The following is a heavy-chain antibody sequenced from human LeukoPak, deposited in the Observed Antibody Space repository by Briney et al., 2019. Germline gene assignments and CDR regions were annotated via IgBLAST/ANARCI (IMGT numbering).Heavy chain of an antibody. CDR2: IYTSGST. V-gene: IGHV4-4*07. CDR3: ARQNSWDYDSSLKN. J-gene: IGHJ4*02. CDR1: GGSISSYY. D-gene: IGHD3-22*01. Sequence: PSETLSLTCTVSGGSISSYYWSWIRRPAGKGPEWIGRIYTSGSTNYNPSLKSRVTMSVDTSKNQFSLKLSSVTAADTAVYYCARQNSWDYDSSLKNWGQGTLVTVSS.